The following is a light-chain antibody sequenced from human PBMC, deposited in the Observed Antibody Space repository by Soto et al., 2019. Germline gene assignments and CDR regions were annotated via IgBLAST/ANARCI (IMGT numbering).Light chain of an antibody. J-gene: IGLJ1*01. V-gene: IGLV2-14*01. Sequence: QSALTQPASVSGSPGQPITISCTGTNSDVGRYNYVSWYQQQPGKAPKLMIYEVSNRPSGVSNRFSGSKSGNTASLTISGLQAEDEADYYCSSYTTSSTAYVFGIGTKVTVL. CDR2: EVS. CDR3: SSYTTSSTAYV. CDR1: NSDVGRYNY.